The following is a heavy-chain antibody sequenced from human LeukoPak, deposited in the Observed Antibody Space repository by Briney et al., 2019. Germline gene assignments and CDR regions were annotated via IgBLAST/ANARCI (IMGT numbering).Heavy chain of an antibody. Sequence: PSETLSLTCAVYGGSFSGYYWSWIRQPPGKGLEWIGEINHSGSTNYNPSLKSRVTISVDTSKNQFSLKLSSVTAADTAVYYYARGIGYYYDSYWGQGTLVTVSS. V-gene: IGHV4-34*01. J-gene: IGHJ4*02. CDR2: INHSGST. CDR3: ARGIGYYYDSY. CDR1: GGSFSGYY. D-gene: IGHD3-10*01.